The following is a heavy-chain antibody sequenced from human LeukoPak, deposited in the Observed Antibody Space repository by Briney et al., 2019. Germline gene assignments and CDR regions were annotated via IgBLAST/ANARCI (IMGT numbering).Heavy chain of an antibody. D-gene: IGHD3-10*01. Sequence: PSETLSLTCTVSSASITSSPYFWAWIRQSPGKGLEWIGTISYTGTTYYNPSLMSRVSIPVDTSKNHFSLKLSSVTDADTAVYYCAANSADYNTLGSSYKVWGQGTLVTVSS. CDR2: ISYTGTT. V-gene: IGHV4-39*02. CDR3: AANSADYNTLGSSYKV. J-gene: IGHJ4*02. CDR1: SASITSSPYF.